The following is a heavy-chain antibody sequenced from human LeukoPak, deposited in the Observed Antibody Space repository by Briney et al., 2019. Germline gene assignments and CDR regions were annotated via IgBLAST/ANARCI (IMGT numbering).Heavy chain of an antibody. J-gene: IGHJ6*02. CDR3: ASNDYGDPINQYYYYGMDV. CDR2: IYYSGST. CDR1: GGSISSGGYY. D-gene: IGHD4-17*01. Sequence: PSETLSLTCTVSGGSISSGGYYWSWIRQHPGKGLEWIGYIYYSGSTYYNPSLKSRVTISVDTSKNQFSLKLSSVTAADTAVYYCASNDYGDPINQYYYYGMDVWGQGTTVTVSS. V-gene: IGHV4-31*03.